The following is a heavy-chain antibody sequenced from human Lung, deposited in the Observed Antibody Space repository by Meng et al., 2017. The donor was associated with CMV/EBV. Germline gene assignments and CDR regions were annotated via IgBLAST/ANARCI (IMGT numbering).Heavy chain of an antibody. J-gene: IGHJ4*02. CDR3: ARAHYDYVWGSSLYYFDY. V-gene: IGHV3-48*04. CDR2: ISSSSSTI. D-gene: IGHD3-16*01. Sequence: SCAASGFTFSSYSMNWVRQAPGKGLEWVSYISSSSSTIYYADSVKGRFTISRDNAKNSLYLQMNSLRAEDTAVYYCARAHYDYVWGSSLYYFDYWXQGNXVTVSS. CDR1: GFTFSSYS.